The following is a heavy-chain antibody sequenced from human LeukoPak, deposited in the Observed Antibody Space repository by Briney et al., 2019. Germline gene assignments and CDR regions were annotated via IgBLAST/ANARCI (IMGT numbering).Heavy chain of an antibody. CDR2: ISSSSTI. CDR3: ATEKRWGITGSRRHYYYYYMDV. V-gene: IGHV3-48*04. D-gene: IGHD1-20*01. J-gene: IGHJ6*03. Sequence: GGSLRLSCAASGFTFSSYSMNWVRQAPGKGLEWVSYISSSSTIYYADSVKGRFTISRDNAKNSLYLQMNSLRAEDTAVYYCATEKRWGITGSRRHYYYYYMDVWGKGTTVTVSS. CDR1: GFTFSSYS.